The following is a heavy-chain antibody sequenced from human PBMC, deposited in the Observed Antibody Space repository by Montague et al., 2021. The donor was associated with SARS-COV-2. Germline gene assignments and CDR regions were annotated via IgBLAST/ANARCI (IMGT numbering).Heavy chain of an antibody. CDR2: TYYRSKWYN. Sequence: CAISGDSVCGKSAARNWDRQSPSLDPEGLGGTYYRSKWYNDYAVSVKSRITINPDTSKNQFSLQLNSVTPEDTAVYYCARGSSGYYTPRPFDYWGQGTLVTVSS. D-gene: IGHD3-22*01. J-gene: IGHJ4*02. V-gene: IGHV6-1*01. CDR1: GDSVCGKSAA. CDR3: ARGSSGYYTPRPFDY.